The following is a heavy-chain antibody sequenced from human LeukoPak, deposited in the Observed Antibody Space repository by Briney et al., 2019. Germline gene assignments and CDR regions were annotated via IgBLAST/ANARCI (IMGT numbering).Heavy chain of an antibody. CDR3: ARGGFDCSNTCFPGDFDS. J-gene: IGHJ4*02. CDR2: IYHSGNT. CDR1: GGSISSGDYY. V-gene: IGHV4-30-2*01. D-gene: IGHD2-2*01. Sequence: PSETLSLTCTVSGGSISSGDYYWSWIRQPPGKGLEWIGYIYHSGNTYYKPSLKSRVTISVDRSKNQFSLKLSSVTAADTAVYYCARGGFDCSNTCFPGDFDSWGQGTLVIVSS.